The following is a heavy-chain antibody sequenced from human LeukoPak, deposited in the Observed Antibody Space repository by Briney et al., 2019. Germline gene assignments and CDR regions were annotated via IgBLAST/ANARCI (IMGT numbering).Heavy chain of an antibody. CDR2: FHRGRI. CDR1: GYPIGLDYY. Sequence: SETLSLTCKVSGYPIGLDYYWGWIRQAPGRGLQWIGGFHRGRIQYNSALKSRVTISIDSSTNQFSLRMWPVTAADTAFYFCARAPSSYESGNGYPNLGWLDPWGQGALVTVSS. D-gene: IGHD5-24*01. CDR3: ARAPSSYESGNGYPNLGWLDP. V-gene: IGHV4-38-2*02. J-gene: IGHJ5*02.